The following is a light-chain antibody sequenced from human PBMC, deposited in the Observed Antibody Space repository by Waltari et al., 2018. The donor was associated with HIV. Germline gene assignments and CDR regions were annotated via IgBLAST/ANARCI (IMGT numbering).Light chain of an antibody. Sequence: DIVLIYSLASLAVSLGDSATLHCQPSSSILYSSDNRNYLAWYQQKPGQPPKLLIYWASTRESGVPDRFSGSGSGTDFTLTISSLQAEDVAVYYCQQYFSTPRTFGGGTKVEIK. J-gene: IGKJ4*02. CDR1: SSILYSSDNRNY. CDR2: WAS. CDR3: QQYFSTPRT. V-gene: IGKV4-1*01.